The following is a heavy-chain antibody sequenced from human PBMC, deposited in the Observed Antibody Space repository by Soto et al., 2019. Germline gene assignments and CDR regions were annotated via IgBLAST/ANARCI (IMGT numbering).Heavy chain of an antibody. CDR3: VASTVVQSTINYYCCHRDV. Sequence: QVHLVESGGGVVQPGRSLRLSCVASGFTFSSYGFHWVRQAPGKGLEWVAIRSFDGRNEFYADSVRGRCNISRDNARNSLYFKMNSIRVEDATVYYCVASTVVQSTINYYCCHRDVWSKATTVTV. CDR1: GFTFSSYG. V-gene: IGHV3-30*03. D-gene: IGHD2-15*01. J-gene: IGHJ6*03. CDR2: RSFDGRNE.